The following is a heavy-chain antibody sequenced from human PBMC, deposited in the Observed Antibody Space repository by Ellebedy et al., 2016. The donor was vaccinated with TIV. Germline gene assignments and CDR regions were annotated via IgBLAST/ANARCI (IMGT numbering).Heavy chain of an antibody. V-gene: IGHV5-10-1*01. Sequence: GESLKISCKGSGYNFINYWISWVRQMPGKGLEWMGRIDCSDSYTDYSPSFQGHVAISADKSINTAYLQWSSLKASDTAMYYCARPYSDTNGLDAFDIWGQGTMVTVSS. J-gene: IGHJ3*02. D-gene: IGHD2-8*01. CDR3: ARPYSDTNGLDAFDI. CDR2: IDCSDSYT. CDR1: GYNFINYW.